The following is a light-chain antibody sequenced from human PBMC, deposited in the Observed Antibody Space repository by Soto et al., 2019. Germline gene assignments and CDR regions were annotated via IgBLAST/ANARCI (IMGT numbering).Light chain of an antibody. CDR1: QSVGRN. V-gene: IGKV3-15*01. Sequence: EMVLTQSPANLYVSPGERVTLSCRASQSVGRNLAWYHQQPGQAPRLLIYDASSRATGVPARFSGSGSGTEFTLTISRLQSEDFAVYYCQQYSSGPPLTFGGGTKVDIK. J-gene: IGKJ4*01. CDR2: DAS. CDR3: QQYSSGPPLT.